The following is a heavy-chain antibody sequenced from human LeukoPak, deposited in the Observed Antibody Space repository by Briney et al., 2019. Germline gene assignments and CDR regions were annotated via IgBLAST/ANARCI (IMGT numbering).Heavy chain of an antibody. V-gene: IGHV4-38-2*02. J-gene: IGHJ4*02. D-gene: IGHD2-15*01. Sequence: SETLSLTCTVSGYSISSGYYWGWIRQPPGKGLEWIGSIYHSGSTYYNPSLKSRVTISVDTSKNQFSLKLSSVTAADTAVYYCARLDCSGGSCYAFGYWGQGTLVTVSS. CDR2: IYHSGST. CDR1: GYSISSGYY. CDR3: ARLDCSGGSCYAFGY.